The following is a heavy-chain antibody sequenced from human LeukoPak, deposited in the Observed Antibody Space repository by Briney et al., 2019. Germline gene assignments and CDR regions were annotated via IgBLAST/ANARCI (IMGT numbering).Heavy chain of an antibody. CDR2: MNPNSGNT. D-gene: IGHD6-6*01. V-gene: IGHV1-8*01. CDR3: ARWVRGVAARPFVWWFDP. J-gene: IGHJ5*02. CDR1: GYTFTSYD. Sequence: ASVKVSCKASGYTFTSYDINWVRQATGQGLEWMGWMNPNSGNTGYAQKFQGRVTMTRNTSISTAYMELSSLRSEDTAVYYCARWVRGVAARPFVWWFDPWGQGTLVTVSS.